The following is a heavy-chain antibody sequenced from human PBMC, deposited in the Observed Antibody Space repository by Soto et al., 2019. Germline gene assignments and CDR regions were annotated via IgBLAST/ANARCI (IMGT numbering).Heavy chain of an antibody. CDR1: GFTFSSYG. D-gene: IGHD4-4*01. V-gene: IGHV3-33*01. CDR3: ARDGYSNYPPFDY. J-gene: IGHJ4*02. CDR2: IWYDGSNK. Sequence: QVQLVESGGGVVQPGRSLRLSCVASGFTFSSYGMHWVRQAPGKGLEWVAVIWYDGSNKYYADSVKGRFTISRDNSKNTLYLQMNSLRAEDTAVYYCARDGYSNYPPFDYWGQGTLVTVSS.